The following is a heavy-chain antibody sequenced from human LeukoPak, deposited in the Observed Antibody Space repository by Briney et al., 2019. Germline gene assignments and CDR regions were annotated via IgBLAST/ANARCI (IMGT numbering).Heavy chain of an antibody. CDR2: IYYSGST. J-gene: IGHJ6*02. D-gene: IGHD5-18*01. CDR1: GGSISSSSYY. CDR3: ARVDTGSYYGMDV. V-gene: IGHV4-61*01. Sequence: SETLSLTCTVSGGSISSSSYYWSWIRQPPGKGLEWIGYIYYSGSTNYNPSLKSRVTISVDTSKNQFSLKLSSVTAADTAVYYCARVDTGSYYGMDVWGQGTTVTVSS.